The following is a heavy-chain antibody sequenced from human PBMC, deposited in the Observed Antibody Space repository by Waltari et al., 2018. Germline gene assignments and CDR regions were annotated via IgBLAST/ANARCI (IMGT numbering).Heavy chain of an antibody. CDR1: GFTFSYYP. V-gene: IGHV3-30*04. J-gene: IGHJ4*02. CDR2: ISYDGDKK. CDR3: ARDPHSSGYYPYFDY. D-gene: IGHD3-22*01. Sequence: VQLVESGGGVGQPGRSLRLSCAASGFTFSYYPIFWVRQAPGKGLEWVAFISYDGDKKYYTDSVKGRFTISRDNSKNTLYLQMNRLRAEDRAMYFCARDPHSSGYYPYFDYWGQGTLVTVSS.